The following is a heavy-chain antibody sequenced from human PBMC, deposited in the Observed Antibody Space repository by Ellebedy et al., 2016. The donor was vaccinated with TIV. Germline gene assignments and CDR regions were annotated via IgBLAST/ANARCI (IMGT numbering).Heavy chain of an antibody. V-gene: IGHV1-46*01. D-gene: IGHD3-22*01. CDR3: AREGYYDSSGPLLDDY. J-gene: IGHJ4*02. CDR2: INPSGGST. CDR1: GYTFTSYY. Sequence: ASVKVSCXASGYTFTSYYMHWVRQAPGQGLEWMGIINPSGGSTSYAQKFQGRVTMTTDTSTSTAYMELRSLRSDDTAVYYCAREGYYDSSGPLLDDYWGQGTLVTVSS.